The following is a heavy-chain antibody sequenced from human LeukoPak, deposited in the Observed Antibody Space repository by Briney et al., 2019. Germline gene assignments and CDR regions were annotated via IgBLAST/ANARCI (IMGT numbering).Heavy chain of an antibody. V-gene: IGHV3-53*01. Sequence: GGSLRLSCAASGFTVSSNYMSWVRQAPGKGLEWVSVIYSGGSTYYADSVKGRFTISRDNSKNTLYLQMNSLRAEDTAVYYCARTMIVVSYYFDYWGQGTLVTVSS. CDR3: ARTMIVVSYYFDY. J-gene: IGHJ4*02. CDR2: IYSGGST. D-gene: IGHD3-22*01. CDR1: GFTVSSNY.